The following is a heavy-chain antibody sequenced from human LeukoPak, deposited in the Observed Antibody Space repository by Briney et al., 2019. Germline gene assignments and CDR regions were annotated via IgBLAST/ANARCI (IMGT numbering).Heavy chain of an antibody. CDR2: ISSSSSYI. CDR1: GFTFSSYS. CDR3: ASSITIFGVASTRAFDI. V-gene: IGHV3-21*04. J-gene: IGHJ3*02. D-gene: IGHD3-3*01. Sequence: GGSLRLSCAASGFTFSSYSMNWVRQAPGKGLEWVSSISSSSSYIYYADSVKGRFTISRDNAKNSLYLQMNSLRAEDTAVYYCASSITIFGVASTRAFDIWGQGTMATVSS.